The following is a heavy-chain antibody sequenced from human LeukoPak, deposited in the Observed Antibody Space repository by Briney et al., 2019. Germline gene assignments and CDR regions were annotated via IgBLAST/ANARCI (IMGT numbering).Heavy chain of an antibody. CDR1: GGSFSSYY. V-gene: IGHV4-59*01. D-gene: IGHD4-17*01. CDR3: ARSGDYGFNFDY. Sequence: SETLSLTCAVSGGSFSSYYWSWIRQPPGKGLEWIGYIYYSGSTNYNPSLKSRVTISVDTSKNQFSLKLSSVTAADTAVYYCARSGDYGFNFDYWGQGTLVTVSS. J-gene: IGHJ4*02. CDR2: IYYSGST.